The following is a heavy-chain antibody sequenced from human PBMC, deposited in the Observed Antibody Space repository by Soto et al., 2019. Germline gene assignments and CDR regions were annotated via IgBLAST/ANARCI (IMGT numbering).Heavy chain of an antibody. CDR1: GGSISSDNYF. D-gene: IGHD2-15*01. CDR2: IDYIGRA. J-gene: IGHJ3*02. V-gene: IGHV4-31*03. CDR3: AREVKSAAASDALDI. Sequence: SETLSLTCTVSGGSISSDNYFWSWIRQHPGKGLEWIGYIDYIGRAYYNPSLKGRVTTSVDTSKNQFSLRLSSVTVADTATYYCAREVKSAAASDALDIWGQGTVVTVS.